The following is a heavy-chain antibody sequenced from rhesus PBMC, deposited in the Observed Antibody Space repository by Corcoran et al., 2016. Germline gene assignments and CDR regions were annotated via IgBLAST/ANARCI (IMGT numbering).Heavy chain of an antibody. CDR3: ARSMAHCSDSGCSSWYVDL. CDR1: GYSSTTYG. J-gene: IGHJ2*01. D-gene: IGHD2-33*01. CDR2: MNTYTGNP. V-gene: IGHV7-193*01. Sequence: QVQLVQSGPEVKQPGASVQVSCKASGYSSTTYGMNWVRQAPGQGLEWMGWMNTYTGNPTYAQGFTERFVYSMDNSVSTVYVQVSSLKAEDTAVYYCARSMAHCSDSGCSSWYVDLWGPGTPSTISS.